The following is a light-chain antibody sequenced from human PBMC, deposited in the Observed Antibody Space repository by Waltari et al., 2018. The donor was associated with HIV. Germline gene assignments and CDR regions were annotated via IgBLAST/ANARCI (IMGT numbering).Light chain of an antibody. CDR3: AAWDDSLSGRV. Sequence: QSVLTQPPSASGTPGQRVTISCSGSSSNIGSNSVNWYQQLPGTAPKLLIYNNNERPSGVADRFSGSRSGTSASLAISGLQSEDEADYYCAAWDDSLSGRVFGGGTKLTVL. J-gene: IGLJ2*01. V-gene: IGLV1-44*01. CDR1: SSNIGSNS. CDR2: NNN.